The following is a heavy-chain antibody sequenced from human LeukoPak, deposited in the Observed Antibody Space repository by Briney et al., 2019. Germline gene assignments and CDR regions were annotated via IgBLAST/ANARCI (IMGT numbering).Heavy chain of an antibody. CDR2: ISSSSSTI. V-gene: IGHV3-48*01. J-gene: IGHJ4*02. CDR1: GFTFSSYS. CDR3: ARDSTGYCSGGSCYGFDY. Sequence: GGSLRLSCAASGFTFSSYSMNWVRQAPGKGLEWVSYISSSSSTIYCADSVKGRFTISRDNAKNSLYLQMNSLRAEDTAVYYCARDSTGYCSGGSCYGFDYWGQGTLVTVSS. D-gene: IGHD2-15*01.